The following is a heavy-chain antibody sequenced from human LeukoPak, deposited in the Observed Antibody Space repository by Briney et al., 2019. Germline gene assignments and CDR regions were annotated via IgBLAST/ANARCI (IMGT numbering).Heavy chain of an antibody. CDR3: ARDSGYSSGWYEGFDY. Sequence: PSETLSLTCTVSGGSISSVNYYWSWIRQPAGKGLEWIGRIYTSGSTNYNPSLKSRVTISADTSKNQFSLKLSSVTAADTAVYYCARDSGYSSGWYEGFDYWGQGTLVTVSS. CDR2: IYTSGST. V-gene: IGHV4-61*02. CDR1: GGSISSVNYY. D-gene: IGHD6-19*01. J-gene: IGHJ4*02.